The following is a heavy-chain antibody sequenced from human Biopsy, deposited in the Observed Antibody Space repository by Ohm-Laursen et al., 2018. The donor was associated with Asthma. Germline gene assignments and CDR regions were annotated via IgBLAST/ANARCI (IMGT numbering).Heavy chain of an antibody. D-gene: IGHD4-11*01. CDR1: GGIFSNYV. V-gene: IGHV1-69*13. CDR3: ARVLTTEEGDTWFDP. J-gene: IGHJ5*02. Sequence: SVKVSCKASGGIFSNYVFSWVRQAPGQGLEWMGGIIPMFGTTKYTQKFQARVSITADEATSTVYMELSSLRSEDTAVYYCARVLTTEEGDTWFDPGGQGTLVTVSS. CDR2: IIPMFGTT.